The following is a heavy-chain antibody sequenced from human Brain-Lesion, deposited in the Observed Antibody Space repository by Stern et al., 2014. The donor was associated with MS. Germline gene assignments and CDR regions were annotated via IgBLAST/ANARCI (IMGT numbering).Heavy chain of an antibody. D-gene: IGHD3-22*01. CDR2: IYHSGIS. V-gene: IGHV4-30-2*01. J-gene: IGHJ3*01. Sequence: QLVQSGSGLVKPSQTLSLTCAVSDDSLNSVVYSWRWSRQPPGKGLEWFGSIYHSGISFFSPSLKFRVTISVDRSKNRFSLKLSSVTAADTAVYYCARGDHRNSYDSSGYYYFVFDVWGQGTMVTVSS. CDR1: DDSLNSVVYS. CDR3: ARGDHRNSYDSSGYYYFVFDV.